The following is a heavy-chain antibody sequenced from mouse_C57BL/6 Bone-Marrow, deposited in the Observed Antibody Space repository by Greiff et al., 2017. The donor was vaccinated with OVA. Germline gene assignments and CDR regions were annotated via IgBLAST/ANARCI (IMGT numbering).Heavy chain of an antibody. D-gene: IGHD2-5*01. J-gene: IGHJ4*01. V-gene: IGHV5-12*01. CDR1: GFTFSDYY. CDR3: ARRSNYVYVDY. Sequence: EVQLVESGGGLVQPGGSLKLSCAASGFTFSDYYMYWVRQTPEKRLEWVAYISNGGGSTYYPDTVKGRFTISRDNAKNTLYLQMSRLKSEDTAMYYCARRSNYVYVDYWGQGTSVTVSS. CDR2: ISNGGGST.